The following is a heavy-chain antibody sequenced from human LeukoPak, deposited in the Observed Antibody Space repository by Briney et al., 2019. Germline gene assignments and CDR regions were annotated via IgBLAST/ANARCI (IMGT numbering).Heavy chain of an antibody. V-gene: IGHV4-4*07. D-gene: IGHD3-3*01. CDR1: GGSISSYY. J-gene: IGHJ5*02. Sequence: PSETLSLTCTVSGGSISSYYWSWIRQPAGKGLEWIGRIYTSGSTNYNPSLKSRVTMSVDTSKNQFSLKLSSVTAADTAVYYCARERSYDFWSGYYKWFDPWGQGTLVTVSS. CDR3: ARERSYDFWSGYYKWFDP. CDR2: IYTSGST.